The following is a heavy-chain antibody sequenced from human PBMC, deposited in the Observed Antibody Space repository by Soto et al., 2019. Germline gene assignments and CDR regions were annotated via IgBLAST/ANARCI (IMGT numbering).Heavy chain of an antibody. CDR1: GFTFSTYV. Sequence: GGSLRLSCAASGFTFSTYVMSWIRQAPGTGLEWVADISGTYNSTHYADSVKGRFTVSRDNSKNTLFLQMNSLRAEDTALYYCAKEWSDYFDSWGQGTQVTVSS. V-gene: IGHV3-23*01. CDR3: AKEWSDYFDS. CDR2: ISGTYNST. J-gene: IGHJ4*02. D-gene: IGHD3-3*01.